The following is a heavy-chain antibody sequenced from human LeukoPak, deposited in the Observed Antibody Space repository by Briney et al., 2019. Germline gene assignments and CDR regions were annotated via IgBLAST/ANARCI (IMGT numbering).Heavy chain of an antibody. D-gene: IGHD3-16*02. CDR2: IYTSGST. J-gene: IGHJ6*03. V-gene: IGHV4-4*07. CDR3: ARGAVITFGGVIVQDYYYYMDV. CDR1: GGSISSYY. Sequence: PSETLSLTCTVSGGSISSYYWSWIRQPAGKGLEWIGRIYTSGSTNYNPSLKSRVTMSVDTSKNQFSLKLSSVTAADTAVYYCARGAVITFGGVIVQDYYYYMDVWGKGTMVTVSS.